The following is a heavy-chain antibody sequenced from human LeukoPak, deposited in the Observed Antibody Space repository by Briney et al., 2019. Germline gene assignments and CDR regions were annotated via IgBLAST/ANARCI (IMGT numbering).Heavy chain of an antibody. D-gene: IGHD4-17*01. CDR1: GYTFTSYY. V-gene: IGHV1-46*01. CDR3: ARDDTTVQRY. CDR2: INPSGGST. Sequence: ASVKVPCKASGYTFTSYYMHWVRQAPGQGLEWMGIINPSGGSTSYAQKFQGRVTMTRDTSTSTVYMELSSLRSEDTAVYCCARDDTTVQRYWGQGTLVTVSS. J-gene: IGHJ4*02.